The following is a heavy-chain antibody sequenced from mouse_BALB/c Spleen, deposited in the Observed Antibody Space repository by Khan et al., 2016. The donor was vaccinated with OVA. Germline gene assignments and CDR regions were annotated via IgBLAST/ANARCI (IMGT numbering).Heavy chain of an antibody. J-gene: IGHJ3*01. CDR3: VRGLRLFAY. D-gene: IGHD1-2*01. CDR1: GFTFSDYG. V-gene: IGHV5-15*02. CDR2: ISTLAYSI. Sequence: EVELVESGGGLVQPGGSRKLSCAASGFTFSDYGMAWVRQAPGTGPEWVAFISTLAYSIYYADTVTGRFTISRENAKNTLYLEMSSLRSEDTAMYYCVRGLRLFAYWGQGTLVTVSA.